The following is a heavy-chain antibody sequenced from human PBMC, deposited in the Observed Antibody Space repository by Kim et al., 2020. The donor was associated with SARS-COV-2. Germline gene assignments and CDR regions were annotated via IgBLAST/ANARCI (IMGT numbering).Heavy chain of an antibody. J-gene: IGHJ5*02. CDR2: IYHSGST. CDR3: ARGAPRAAMAFDP. Sequence: SETLSLTCAVSGGSISSSNWWSWVRQPPGKGLEWIGEIYHSGSTNYNPSLKSRVTISVDKSKNQFSLKLSSVTAADTTVYYCARGAPRAAMAFDPWGQGTLVTVSS. V-gene: IGHV4-4*02. D-gene: IGHD6-25*01. CDR1: GGSISSSNW.